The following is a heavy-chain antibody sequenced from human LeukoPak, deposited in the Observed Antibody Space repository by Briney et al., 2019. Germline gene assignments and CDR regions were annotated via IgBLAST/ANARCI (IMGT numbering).Heavy chain of an antibody. J-gene: IGHJ4*02. Sequence: ASXXXXXXASGYTFTGXYXXXVRXAPGQGXXXXXWINPNSGGTNYAQKFQGRVTMTRDTSISTAYMELSRLRSDDTAVYYCARAKSSSWRPFDYWGQGTLVTVSS. CDR3: ARAKSSSWRPFDY. D-gene: IGHD6-13*01. CDR1: GYTFTGXY. CDR2: INPNSGGT. V-gene: IGHV1-2*02.